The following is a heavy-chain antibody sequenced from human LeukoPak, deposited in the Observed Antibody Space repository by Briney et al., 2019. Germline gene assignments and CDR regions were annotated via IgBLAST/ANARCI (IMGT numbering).Heavy chain of an antibody. J-gene: IGHJ4*02. CDR3: AKEAGGYYDSSGYPVDY. CDR2: ISGSGGST. D-gene: IGHD3-22*01. Sequence: GGSLRLSCAASGFTFSSYWMSWVRQAPGKGLEWVSAISGSGGSTYYADSVKGRFTISRDNSKNTLYLQMNSLRAEDTAVYSCAKEAGGYYDSSGYPVDYWGQGTLVTVSS. V-gene: IGHV3-23*01. CDR1: GFTFSSYW.